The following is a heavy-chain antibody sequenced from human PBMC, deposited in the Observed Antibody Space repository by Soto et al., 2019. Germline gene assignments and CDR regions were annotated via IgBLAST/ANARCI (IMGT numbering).Heavy chain of an antibody. V-gene: IGHV5-51*01. J-gene: IGHJ5*02. CDR2: IYPGDSDT. CDR1: GYSFTSYW. D-gene: IGHD6-13*01. CDR3: AIQRGAAASPGWFDP. Sequence: GESLKISCKGSGYSFTSYWIGWVRQMPGKGLEWMGIIYPGDSDTRYSPSFQGQVTISADKSISTAYLQWSSLKASDTAMYYCAIQRGAAASPGWFDPWGQGTLVTVSS.